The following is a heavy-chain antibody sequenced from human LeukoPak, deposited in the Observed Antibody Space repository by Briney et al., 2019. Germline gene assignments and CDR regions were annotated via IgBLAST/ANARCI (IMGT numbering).Heavy chain of an antibody. CDR1: GLSVSDAW. J-gene: IGHJ4*02. Sequence: RGSLRLSCAASGLSVSDAWMSWVRQAPGKGLEWVGRIKSKTAGGTTDYVASVKGRFTISRDDSKNTLYLQMNSLKTEDTAVYYCTGPPDWGQGTLVTVSS. CDR3: TGPPD. V-gene: IGHV3-15*01. CDR2: IKSKTAGGTT.